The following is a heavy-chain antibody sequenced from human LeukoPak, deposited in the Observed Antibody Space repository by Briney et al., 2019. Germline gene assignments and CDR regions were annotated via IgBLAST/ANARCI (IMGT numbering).Heavy chain of an antibody. CDR2: IYYSGST. V-gene: IGHV4-59*01. CDR3: ARGSDSGVYYHLDY. D-gene: IGHD3-22*01. J-gene: IGHJ4*02. Sequence: SETLSLTCTVSGGSISSYYWSWIRQPPGKGLEWIGYIYYSGSTNYNPSLKRRVTLSIATSKNQLSLKLSSVTAADTAVYYCARGSDSGVYYHLDYWGQGTLVTVSS. CDR1: GGSISSYY.